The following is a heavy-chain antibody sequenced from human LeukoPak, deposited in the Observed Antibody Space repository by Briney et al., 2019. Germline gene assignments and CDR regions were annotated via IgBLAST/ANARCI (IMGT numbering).Heavy chain of an antibody. J-gene: IGHJ4*02. CDR3: AKDQGLRYFDWLYDY. CDR2: ISGSGGST. Sequence: PGGSLRLSCAASGFTFSSYATSWVRQAPGKGLEWVSAISGSGGSTYYADSVKGRFTISRDNSKNTLYLQMNSLRAEDTAVYYCAKDQGLRYFDWLYDYWGQGTLVTVSS. CDR1: GFTFSSYA. V-gene: IGHV3-23*01. D-gene: IGHD3-9*01.